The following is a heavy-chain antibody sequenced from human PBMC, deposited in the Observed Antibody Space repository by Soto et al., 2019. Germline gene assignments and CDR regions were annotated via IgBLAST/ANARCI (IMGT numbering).Heavy chain of an antibody. V-gene: IGHV4-39*01. Sequence: QLQLQESGPGLVKPSETLSLTCTVSGGSISSSSYYWGWIRQPPGKGLEWIGSIYYRGSTYHNPSLKRRVTISVDTSKNQFSLKLSSVTAADTAVYYCARRPNYYDTSGYVFDYWGQGTLVTVSS. CDR2: IYYRGST. J-gene: IGHJ4*02. CDR3: ARRPNYYDTSGYVFDY. D-gene: IGHD3-22*01. CDR1: GGSISSSSYY.